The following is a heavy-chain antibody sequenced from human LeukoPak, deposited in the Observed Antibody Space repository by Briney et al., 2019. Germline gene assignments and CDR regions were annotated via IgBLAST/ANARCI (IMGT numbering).Heavy chain of an antibody. V-gene: IGHV1-2*02. Sequence: ASVKVSCKASGYTFTGYYMHWVRQAPGQGLEWMGWIHPDRGTTNYAQKFQGRVTMTRDTSITAAYMELSRLRSDDTAVYYCARRYCSSTSCYYSDYWGQGTLVTVSS. J-gene: IGHJ4*02. CDR2: IHPDRGTT. CDR1: GYTFTGYY. CDR3: ARRYCSSTSCYYSDY. D-gene: IGHD2-2*01.